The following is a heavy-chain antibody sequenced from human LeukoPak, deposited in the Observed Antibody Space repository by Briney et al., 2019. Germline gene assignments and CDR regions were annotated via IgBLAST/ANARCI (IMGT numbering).Heavy chain of an antibody. V-gene: IGHV3-21*01. J-gene: IGHJ4*02. Sequence: GGSLRLSCAASGFTFSSYSMNWVRQAPGKGLEWVSSISSSSSYIYYADSVKGRFTISRDNAKNSLYLQMNSLRAEDTAVYYCARDLKTSRYFDWLPWPGFAPIDYWGQGTLVTVSS. CDR3: ARDLKTSRYFDWLPWPGFAPIDY. D-gene: IGHD3-9*01. CDR2: ISSSSSYI. CDR1: GFTFSSYS.